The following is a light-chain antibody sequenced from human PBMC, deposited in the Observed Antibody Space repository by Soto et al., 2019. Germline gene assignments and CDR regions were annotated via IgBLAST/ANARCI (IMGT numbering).Light chain of an antibody. CDR1: QGISTY. Sequence: DIQMTQSPSSLSASVGDRVTITCRASQGISTYLNWYQQKPGKAPKLLIYAASSLQSGVPSRFSGSGSETDFTLTISSLQPEDFATYFCQQYNTYSQTFGQGTKVDIK. CDR3: QQYNTYSQT. V-gene: IGKV1-39*01. CDR2: AAS. J-gene: IGKJ1*01.